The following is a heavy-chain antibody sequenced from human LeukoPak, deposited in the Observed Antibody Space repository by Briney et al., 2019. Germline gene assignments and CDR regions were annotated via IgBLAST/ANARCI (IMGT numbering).Heavy chain of an antibody. J-gene: IGHJ5*02. Sequence: NRGESLKISWKGSGYRFTNYWIGWVRQMPGKGLELIGIIYPDDSDTRYSPSFQGQVTISADKSISTAYLRWSSLKASDTAIYYCARGGFCTGTSCYLAWFDPWGQGTLVTVSS. V-gene: IGHV5-51*01. CDR3: ARGGFCTGTSCYLAWFDP. CDR1: GYRFTNYW. D-gene: IGHD2-2*01. CDR2: IYPDDSDT.